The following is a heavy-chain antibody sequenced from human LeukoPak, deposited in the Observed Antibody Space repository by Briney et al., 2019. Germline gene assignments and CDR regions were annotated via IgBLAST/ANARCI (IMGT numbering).Heavy chain of an antibody. CDR1: GFTFSSYW. Sequence: GGSLRLSCAASGFTFSSYWMPWVRQAPGKGLVWVARINHDGSSTRYADSVKGRITVSRDNAKNTLFLQMNSLRAEDTAVYYCCLQGSCYNFDDWGQGTLVTVSS. J-gene: IGHJ4*02. CDR2: INHDGSST. D-gene: IGHD3-10*01. V-gene: IGHV3-74*01. CDR3: CLQGSCYNFDD.